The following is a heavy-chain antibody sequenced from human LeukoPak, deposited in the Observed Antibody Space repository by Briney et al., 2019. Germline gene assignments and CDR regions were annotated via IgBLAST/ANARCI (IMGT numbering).Heavy chain of an antibody. V-gene: IGHV4-59*08. D-gene: IGHD1-26*01. Sequence: SETLSLTCTVSGGSISSYYWSWIRQPPGKGLEWIGYIYYSGSTNYNPSLKSRVTISVDTSKNQFSLKLSSVTAADTAVYYCARSGIVGAITYFDYWGQGTLVTVSS. CDR1: GGSISSYY. CDR3: ARSGIVGAITYFDY. J-gene: IGHJ4*02. CDR2: IYYSGST.